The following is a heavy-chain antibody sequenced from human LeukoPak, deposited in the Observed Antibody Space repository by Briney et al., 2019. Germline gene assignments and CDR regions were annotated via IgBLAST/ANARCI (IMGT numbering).Heavy chain of an antibody. J-gene: IGHJ4*02. D-gene: IGHD2-15*01. V-gene: IGHV3-33*06. Sequence: TGSSLRLSCAASGFPFSGSGMHWVRQAPGKGLEWVAVIWYDGSHQYYADSVKGRFTISRDNSKNTLDLQMNSLRVEDTAVYFCAKDKDTPATAQPQRGYFESWGQGTLVTVSS. CDR2: IWYDGSHQ. CDR1: GFPFSGSG. CDR3: AKDKDTPATAQPQRGYFES.